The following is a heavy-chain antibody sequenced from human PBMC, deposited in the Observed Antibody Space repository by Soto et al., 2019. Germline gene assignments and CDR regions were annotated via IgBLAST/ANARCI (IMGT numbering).Heavy chain of an antibody. CDR1: GFTFSSYA. Sequence: EVQLLESGGGLVQPGGSLRLSCAASGFTFSSYALTWVRQAPGKGLEWVSIISGSITSTYYADSVKGRFTISRDNSKNTLYLQMNSLRAEDTAVYYCARATNWFDFDYCGQGTLVTVSS. J-gene: IGHJ4*02. D-gene: IGHD1-1*01. CDR3: ARATNWFDFDY. V-gene: IGHV3-23*01. CDR2: ISGSITST.